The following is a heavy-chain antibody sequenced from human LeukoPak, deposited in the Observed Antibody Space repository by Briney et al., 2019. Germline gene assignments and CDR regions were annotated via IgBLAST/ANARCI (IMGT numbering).Heavy chain of an antibody. CDR1: GGSISSYY. Sequence: TSETLSLTCTVSGGSISSYYWGWIRQPPGKGLEWIGYVYYSGSTDYNPSLKSRVTISADTSKNQFSLKVSSVTAADTAVYYCARHLGYQLRRGYYYVMDVWGPGTTVTVS. CDR3: ARHLGYQLRRGYYYVMDV. CDR2: VYYSGST. J-gene: IGHJ6*02. D-gene: IGHD2-2*01. V-gene: IGHV4-59*08.